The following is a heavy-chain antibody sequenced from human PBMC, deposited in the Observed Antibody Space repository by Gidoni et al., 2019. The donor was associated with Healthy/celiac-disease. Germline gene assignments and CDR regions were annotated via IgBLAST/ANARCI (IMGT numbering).Heavy chain of an antibody. V-gene: IGHV1-69-2*01. Sequence: EVQLVQSGAEVKKPGASVKISCKVSGYTFTDYYLHWVQQAPGKGLKWMGLVDPEDGETIYADKFQGRVTITADTSTDTAYMELSSLRSEDTAVYYCAPASRYHWYFDLWGRGTLVTVSS. CDR3: APASRYHWYFDL. D-gene: IGHD3-9*01. CDR1: GYTFTDYY. J-gene: IGHJ2*01. CDR2: VDPEDGET.